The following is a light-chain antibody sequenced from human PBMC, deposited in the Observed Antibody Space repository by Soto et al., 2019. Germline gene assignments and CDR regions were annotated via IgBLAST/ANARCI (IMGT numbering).Light chain of an antibody. CDR3: QQRGNWPVT. CDR1: QSVGSY. J-gene: IGKJ1*01. V-gene: IGKV3-11*01. Sequence: EIVLTQSPATLSLSPGERATLSCRASQSVGSYFAWYQQKPGQAPRLLIYDASNRATDIPARFSGSGSGTDFTLTISILEPDDFAVYYCQQRGNWPVTFGQGTRVDIK. CDR2: DAS.